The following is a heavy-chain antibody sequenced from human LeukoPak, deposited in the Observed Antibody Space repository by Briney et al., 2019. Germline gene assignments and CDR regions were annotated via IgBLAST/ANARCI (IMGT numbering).Heavy chain of an antibody. CDR1: GFTFSSYG. CDR2: VSYDGSNK. CDR3: AKDGYSCGWSVYYYYYGMDV. Sequence: GGSLRLSCAASGFTFSSYGMHWVRQAPGKGLEWVAVVSYDGSNKYYADSVKGRFTISRDNSKNTLYLQMNSLRPEDTAVYYCAKDGYSCGWSVYYYYYGMDVWGQGTTVTVSS. D-gene: IGHD6-19*01. V-gene: IGHV3-30*18. J-gene: IGHJ6*02.